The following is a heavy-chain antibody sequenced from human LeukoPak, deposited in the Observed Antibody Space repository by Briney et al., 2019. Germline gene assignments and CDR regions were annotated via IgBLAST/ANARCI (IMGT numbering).Heavy chain of an antibody. Sequence: GGSLRLSCAVSGFPFSSSWMSWVRQAPGKGLEWVGQIKKKVERAATNYAATVKGRFTISRDDPQNTRYQQMNRLKDEDTAVYYCTPHSSFDYWGQGALVTVSS. J-gene: IGHJ4*02. V-gene: IGHV3-15*01. CDR2: IKKKVERAAT. CDR3: TPHSSFDY. CDR1: GFPFSSSW. D-gene: IGHD2-15*01.